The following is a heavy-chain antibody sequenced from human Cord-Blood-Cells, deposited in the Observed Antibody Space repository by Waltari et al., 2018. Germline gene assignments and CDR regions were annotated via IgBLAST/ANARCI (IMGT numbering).Heavy chain of an antibody. Sequence: QVQLQQWGAGLLKPSETLSLTCAVYGGSFSGYYWSWIRQPPGKGLEWIGEINHSGSTNYNPSLKMRVTISVDTSKNQFSLKLSSVTAADTAVYYCARVFAMSYDSSGYYFDYWGQGTLVTVSS. D-gene: IGHD3-22*01. CDR2: INHSGST. CDR1: GGSFSGYY. CDR3: ARVFAMSYDSSGYYFDY. V-gene: IGHV4-34*01. J-gene: IGHJ4*02.